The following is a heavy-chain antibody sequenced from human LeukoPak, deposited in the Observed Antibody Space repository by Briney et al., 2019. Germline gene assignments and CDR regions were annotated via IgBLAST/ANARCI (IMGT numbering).Heavy chain of an antibody. CDR1: GFTVSSNY. CDR3: ARVSGYDAIDI. V-gene: IGHV3-53*01. CDR2: IYSGGST. Sequence: GGSLRLSCAASGFTVSSNYMSWVRQAPGKGLEWVSVIYSGGSTYYADSVKGRFTISRDNSKNTLYLQMNSLRAEDTAVYYCARVSGYDAIDIWGQGTMVTVSS. J-gene: IGHJ3*02. D-gene: IGHD5-12*01.